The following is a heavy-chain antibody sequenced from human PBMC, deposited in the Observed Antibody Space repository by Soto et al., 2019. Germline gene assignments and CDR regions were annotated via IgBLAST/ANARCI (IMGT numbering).Heavy chain of an antibody. CDR1: GYTFTSYD. CDR2: MNPNSGNT. D-gene: IGHD6-19*01. CDR3: ARGNYGSGWNWDWFDP. V-gene: IGHV1-8*01. Sequence: ASVKVSCKASGYTFTSYDINWVRQATGQGLEWMGWMNPNSGNTGYAQKFQGKVTMTRNTSISTAYMGLSSRRSEDTAVYYFARGNYGSGWNWDWFDPWGQGTLVTVSS. J-gene: IGHJ5*02.